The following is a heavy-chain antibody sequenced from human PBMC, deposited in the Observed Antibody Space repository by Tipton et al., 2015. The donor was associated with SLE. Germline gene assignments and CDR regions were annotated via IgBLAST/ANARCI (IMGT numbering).Heavy chain of an antibody. V-gene: IGHV4-34*01. CDR2: INNSGST. D-gene: IGHD4-17*01. CDR3: ARGSDGEYVRYFDV. CDR1: GGSFSGYS. Sequence: TLSLTCAVYGGSFSGYSWSWIRQPPGKGLQWIGEINNSGSTKYSPSLKSRVILSVDASQNRVSLRLKSVSAADTAVYYCARGSDGEYVRYFDVWGPGTLVTVSS. J-gene: IGHJ2*01.